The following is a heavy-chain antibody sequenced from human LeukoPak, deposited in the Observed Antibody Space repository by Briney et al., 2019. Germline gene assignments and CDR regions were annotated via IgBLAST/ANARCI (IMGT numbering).Heavy chain of an antibody. V-gene: IGHV1-2*06. Sequence: ASVKVSCKASGYTFTSYGISWVRQAPGQGLEWMGRINPNNGATNYAQELQGRVTITGDTSISTAYMELSSLRSDDTAVYYCTRESGSYHGDDYWGQGTLVTVSP. CDR2: INPNNGAT. CDR3: TRESGSYHGDDY. J-gene: IGHJ4*02. CDR1: GYTFTSYG. D-gene: IGHD1-26*01.